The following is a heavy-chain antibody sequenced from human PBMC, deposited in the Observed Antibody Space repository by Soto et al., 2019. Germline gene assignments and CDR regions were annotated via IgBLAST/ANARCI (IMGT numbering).Heavy chain of an antibody. Sequence: QVQLVQSGAEVKKPGSSVKVSCKASGGTFSSYVISWVRQAPGQGLEWMGGIIPIFGTANYAQKFQGRVTITADESTSTAYMELSSLRSEDTAVYYCARHGWMVLNYYFDYWGQGTLVTVSS. D-gene: IGHD3-10*01. J-gene: IGHJ4*02. CDR1: GGTFSSYV. CDR3: ARHGWMVLNYYFDY. CDR2: IIPIFGTA. V-gene: IGHV1-69*12.